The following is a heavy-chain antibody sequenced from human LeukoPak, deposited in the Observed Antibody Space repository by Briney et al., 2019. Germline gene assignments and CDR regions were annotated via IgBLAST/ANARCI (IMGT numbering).Heavy chain of an antibody. Sequence: MSSETLSLTCTVSGGSISNYYWSWIRQPAGKGLEWIGRIYTSGSTNYNPSLKSRVTMSVDTSKNQFSLKLSSVTAADTAVYYCAREPNVLLWFGGVPWDYYYMDVWGKGTTVTISS. V-gene: IGHV4-4*07. CDR3: AREPNVLLWFGGVPWDYYYMDV. CDR1: GGSISNYY. CDR2: IYTSGST. D-gene: IGHD3-10*01. J-gene: IGHJ6*03.